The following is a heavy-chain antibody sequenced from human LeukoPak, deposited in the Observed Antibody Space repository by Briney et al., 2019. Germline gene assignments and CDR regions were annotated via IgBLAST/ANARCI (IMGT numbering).Heavy chain of an antibody. D-gene: IGHD3-3*01. CDR1: GFTFSNYG. V-gene: IGHV3-33*03. CDR2: IWYDGSNK. CDR3: ARANVLRFLEWLSDDAFDI. J-gene: IGHJ3*02. Sequence: GGSLRLSCAASGFTFSNYGMHWVRQAPGKGLEWVALIWYDGSNKYYVDSVKGRFTISRDNAENTLYLQMNSLRAEDTAVYYCARANVLRFLEWLSDDAFDIWGQGTMVTVSS.